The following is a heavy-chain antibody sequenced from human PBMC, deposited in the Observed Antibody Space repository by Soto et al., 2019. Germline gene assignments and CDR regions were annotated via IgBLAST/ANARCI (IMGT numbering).Heavy chain of an antibody. V-gene: IGHV1-69*02. CDR2: ILPMLDIT. Sequence: QVQLVQSGAEVKKPGSSVKVSCKASGGTFSTYTIIWVRQAPGQGLEWMGRILPMLDITNSAQRFQGRVTITADKSTSTAYLELSSLRSEDTAVYYCTLGSWSAETVEIWGRGTMVTVSS. J-gene: IGHJ3*02. CDR1: GGTFSTYT. D-gene: IGHD6-13*01. CDR3: TLGSWSAETVEI.